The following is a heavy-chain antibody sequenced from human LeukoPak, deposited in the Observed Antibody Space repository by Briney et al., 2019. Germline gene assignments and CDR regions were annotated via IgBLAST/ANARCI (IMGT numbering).Heavy chain of an antibody. CDR1: GGTFSSYA. Sequence: VKVSCKASGGTFSSYAISWVRQAPGQGLEWMGGIIPIFGTANYAKKFQGRVTIPADESTSTGYMELSSLRSEDTAVYYCASPWEEGYCSGGSCYSFDYWGQGTLVTVSS. CDR3: ASPWEEGYCSGGSCYSFDY. D-gene: IGHD2-15*01. CDR2: IIPIFGTA. J-gene: IGHJ4*02. V-gene: IGHV1-69*01.